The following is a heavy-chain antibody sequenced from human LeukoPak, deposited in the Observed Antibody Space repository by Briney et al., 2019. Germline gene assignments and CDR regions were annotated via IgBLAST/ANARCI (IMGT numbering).Heavy chain of an antibody. CDR2: ISIDGGRT. J-gene: IGHJ6*03. CDR3: ARKGIGSSRYQNMDV. V-gene: IGHV3-23*01. D-gene: IGHD6-25*01. CDR1: GFTFSSYA. Sequence: GRSLRLSCAASGFTFSSYAMSWVRQAPGKGPEWVSTISIDGGRTYYADSVKGRFTVSRDTSKNTLYLQMNGLRAEDTAVYYCARKGIGSSRYQNMDVWGKGTTVTVSS.